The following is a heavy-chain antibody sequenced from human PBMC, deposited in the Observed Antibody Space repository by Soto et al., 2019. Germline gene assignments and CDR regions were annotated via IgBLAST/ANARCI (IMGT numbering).Heavy chain of an antibody. CDR1: GYTFTSYG. J-gene: IGHJ3*02. D-gene: IGHD3-3*01. V-gene: IGHV1-18*01. CDR2: ISAYNGNT. Sequence: ASVKVSCKASGYTFTSYGISWVRQAPGQGLEWMGWISAYNGNTNYAQKLQGRVTMTTDTSTSTAYMELRSLRSDDTAVYYCARGSLIFGVVIATSRTAAARLDAFDIWGQGTMVTVSS. CDR3: ARGSLIFGVVIATSRTAAARLDAFDI.